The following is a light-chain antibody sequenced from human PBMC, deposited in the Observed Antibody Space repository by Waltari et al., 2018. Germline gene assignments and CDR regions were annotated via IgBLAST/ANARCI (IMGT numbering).Light chain of an antibody. V-gene: IGKV1-5*03. Sequence: DIQMTQSPSTLSASVGDRFTLTCRASQSISNWLAWYQQKPGKAPKLLIYKASTLESGVPPRFSGSGSGTEFTLTISSLQPDDFATYYCQQYNSYSLLTFGGGTKVEIK. CDR2: KAS. CDR3: QQYNSYSLLT. J-gene: IGKJ4*01. CDR1: QSISNW.